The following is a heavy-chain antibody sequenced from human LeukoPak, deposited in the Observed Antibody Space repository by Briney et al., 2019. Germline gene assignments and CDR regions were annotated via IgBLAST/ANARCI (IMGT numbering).Heavy chain of an antibody. CDR3: AKVKRYFDWLPLDY. V-gene: IGHV3-23*01. J-gene: IGHJ4*02. D-gene: IGHD3-9*01. Sequence: GGSLRLSCAASGFTFSSSAMSWVRQAPGKGLEWASAISGSGGSTYYADSVKGWFTISRDNSKNTLYLQMNSLRAEDTAVYYCAKVKRYFDWLPLDYWGQGTLVTVSS. CDR1: GFTFSSSA. CDR2: ISGSGGST.